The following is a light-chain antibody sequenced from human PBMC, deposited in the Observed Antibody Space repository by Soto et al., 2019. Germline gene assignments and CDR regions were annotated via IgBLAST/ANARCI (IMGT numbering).Light chain of an antibody. CDR3: SSYAGGIKWV. CDR1: SSDVGGYNY. J-gene: IGLJ7*01. V-gene: IGLV2-8*01. Sequence: QSALTQPPSASGSPGQSVTISCTGTSSDVGGYNYVSWYQQHPGKAPKVMMYEVSKRPSGVPDRFSGSKSGNTASLTVSGLQAEDEADYYCSSYAGGIKWVFGGGTQLTVL. CDR2: EVS.